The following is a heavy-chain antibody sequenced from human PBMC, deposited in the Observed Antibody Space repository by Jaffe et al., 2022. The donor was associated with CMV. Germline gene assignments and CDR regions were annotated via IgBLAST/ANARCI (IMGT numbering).Heavy chain of an antibody. CDR3: ARGRGFYDAADS. D-gene: IGHD3-22*01. CDR1: GDSISNYY. J-gene: IGHJ4*02. Sequence: QIQLQESGPGLVKPSETLSLTCSVSGDSISNYYWTWIRQPPGKGLEWIGHIFYRGSTNYNPSLRRRITLSVDASKKQFSLRLTSVTAADTAVYFCARGRGFYDAADSWGRGILVTVSP. V-gene: IGHV4-59*01. CDR2: IFYRGST.